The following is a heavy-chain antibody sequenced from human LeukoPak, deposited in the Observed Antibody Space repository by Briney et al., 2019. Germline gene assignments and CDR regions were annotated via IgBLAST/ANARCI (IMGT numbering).Heavy chain of an antibody. CDR3: ARDKVIATAGTPNWFDP. D-gene: IGHD6-13*01. J-gene: IGHJ5*02. CDR2: INPSGGTT. CDR1: RDTFTSYY. V-gene: IGHV1-46*01. Sequence: GASVTVSCKASRDTFTSYYMHWVRQAPGQGLEWMGIINPSGGTTRYAQKFQGRVTMTRDTSTSTAYMELRSLRYDDTAVYYCARDKVIATAGTPNWFDPWGQGTLVTVSS.